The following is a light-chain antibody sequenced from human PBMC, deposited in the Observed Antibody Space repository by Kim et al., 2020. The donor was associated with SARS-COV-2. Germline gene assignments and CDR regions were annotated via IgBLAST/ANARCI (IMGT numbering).Light chain of an antibody. CDR2: AAS. CDR1: QGISSY. Sequence: SASTGDRVTITCRASQGISSYLAWYQQKPGKAPKLLIYAASTLQSGVPSRFSGSGSGTDFTLTISCLQSEDFATYYCQQYYSYPPDFGPGTKLEI. V-gene: IGKV1-8*01. CDR3: QQYYSYPPD. J-gene: IGKJ3*01.